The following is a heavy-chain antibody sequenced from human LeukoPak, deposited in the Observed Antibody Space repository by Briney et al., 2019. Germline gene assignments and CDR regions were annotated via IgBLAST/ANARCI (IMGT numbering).Heavy chain of an antibody. D-gene: IGHD3-22*01. V-gene: IGHV3-30*18. J-gene: IGHJ4*02. Sequence: GRSLRLSCAASGFTFSSYGMHWVRQAPGKGLEWVAVISYDGSNKYYADSVKGRFTISRDNSKTPLYLQMNSLRAEDTAVYYCAKANYDSSGYYFDYWGQGTLVTVSS. CDR2: ISYDGSNK. CDR1: GFTFSSYG. CDR3: AKANYDSSGYYFDY.